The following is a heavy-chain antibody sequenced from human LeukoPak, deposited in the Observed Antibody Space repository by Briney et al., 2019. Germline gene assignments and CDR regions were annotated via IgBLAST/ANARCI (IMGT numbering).Heavy chain of an antibody. D-gene: IGHD5-18*01. CDR3: ARPGVGSGRYGAFDI. Sequence: SETLSLTCAVSGGSFSGYYWSWIRQPPGKGLEWIGYIYYNGGTNYNPSLESRLTMSVDTSKNQFSLKLRSVTAADTAVYYCARPGVGSGRYGAFDIWGQGTMVTVSS. V-gene: IGHV4-59*08. J-gene: IGHJ3*02. CDR1: GGSFSGYY. CDR2: IYYNGGT.